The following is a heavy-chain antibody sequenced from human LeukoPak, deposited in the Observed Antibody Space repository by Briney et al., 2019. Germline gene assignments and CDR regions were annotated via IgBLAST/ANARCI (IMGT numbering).Heavy chain of an antibody. V-gene: IGHV3-43*02. CDR2: ISGDGGST. Sequence: GGSLRLSCAASGFTFDDYAMHWVRQAPGKGLEWVSLISGDGGSTYYADSVKGRFTISRDNSKNTLYLQMNSLRAEDTAVYYCAKEYGDRMFDYWGQGTLVTVSS. CDR3: AKEYGDRMFDY. J-gene: IGHJ4*02. CDR1: GFTFDDYA. D-gene: IGHD7-27*01.